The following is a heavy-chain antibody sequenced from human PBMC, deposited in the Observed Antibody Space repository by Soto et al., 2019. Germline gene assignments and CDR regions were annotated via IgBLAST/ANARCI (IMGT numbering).Heavy chain of an antibody. CDR2: INHSGST. J-gene: IGHJ5*02. D-gene: IGHD3-10*01. CDR1: GGSFSGYY. V-gene: IGHV4-34*01. Sequence: QVQLQQWGAGLLKPSETLSLTCAVYGGSFSGYYWSWIRQPPGKGLEWIGEINHSGSTNYNPSLKSRVTISVDTSKQQFPLKLSSVTAADTAVYYCASRSIGEFVGNWFDPWGQGTLVTVSS. CDR3: ASRSIGEFVGNWFDP.